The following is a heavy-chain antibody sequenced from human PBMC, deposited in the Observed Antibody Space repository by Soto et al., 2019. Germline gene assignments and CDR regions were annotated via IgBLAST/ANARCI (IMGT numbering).Heavy chain of an antibody. V-gene: IGHV1-3*01. CDR2: ISGGNGNT. D-gene: IGHD6-13*01. J-gene: IGHJ5*01. Sequence: ASVKVSCKASGYSFTNYPMHWVRQAPGQGPEWMGWISGGNGNTKYSQQFQGRVTITRDTSASTAYMELSSLTSEDTAVYYCARGIYTSRCYDNWFDFWGKGPQVTVPS. CDR3: ARGIYTSRCYDNWFDF. CDR1: GYSFTNYP.